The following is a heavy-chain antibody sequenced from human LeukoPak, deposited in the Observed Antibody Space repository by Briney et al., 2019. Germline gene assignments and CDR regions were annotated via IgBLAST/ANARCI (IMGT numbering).Heavy chain of an antibody. CDR3: ARDLTVPAAIREPYYYYYMDV. J-gene: IGHJ6*03. Sequence: GGSLRLSCAASGFTFSSYWMSWVRQAPGKGLEWVANIKQDGSEKYYVDSVKGRFTISRDNAKNSLYLQMNSLRAEDTAVYYCARDLTVPAAIREPYYYYYMDVWGKGTTVTVSS. V-gene: IGHV3-7*01. D-gene: IGHD2-2*02. CDR2: IKQDGSEK. CDR1: GFTFSSYW.